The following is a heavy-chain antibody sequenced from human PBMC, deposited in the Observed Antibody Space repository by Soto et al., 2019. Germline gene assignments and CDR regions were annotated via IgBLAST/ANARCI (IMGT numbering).Heavy chain of an antibody. CDR2: INPSGGST. CDR3: ARVYCSGGGCYGIDY. CDR1: GYTFTSYY. Sequence: QVQLVQSGAEVKKPGASVKVSCKASGYTFTSYYMHWVRQAPGQGLEWLGIINPSGGSTSYAQKFQVRVTMTRDTSTSTVYMELSSLRSEDTAVYYCARVYCSGGGCYGIDYWGQGTLVTVSS. V-gene: IGHV1-46*01. D-gene: IGHD2-15*01. J-gene: IGHJ4*02.